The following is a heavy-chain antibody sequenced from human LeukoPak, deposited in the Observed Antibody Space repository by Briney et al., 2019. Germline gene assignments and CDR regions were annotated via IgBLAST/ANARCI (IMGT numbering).Heavy chain of an antibody. D-gene: IGHD4-17*01. CDR1: GFTFSNAW. J-gene: IGHJ4*02. CDR2: ISSSSNT. CDR3: VYGDNRGY. Sequence: GGSLRLSCAASGFTFSNAWMSWVRQAPGKGLEWVSSISSSSNTHYADSVKGRFTISRDNAKNSLYLQMNSLRDEDTAVYYCVYGDNRGYWGQGTLVTVSS. V-gene: IGHV3-69-1*01.